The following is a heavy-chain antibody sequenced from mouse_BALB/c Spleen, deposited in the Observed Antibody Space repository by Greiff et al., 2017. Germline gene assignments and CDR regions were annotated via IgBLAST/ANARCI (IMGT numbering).Heavy chain of an antibody. Sequence: DVKLVESGGGLVQPGGSRKLSCAASGFTFSSFGMHWVRQAPEKGLEWVAYISSGSSTIYYAATVKGRFTISRDNPKNTLFLQMTSLRSEDTAMYYCARGDYYGNYFDDWGQGTTLTVSS. V-gene: IGHV5-17*02. CDR1: GFTFSSFG. CDR3: ARGDYYGNYFDD. D-gene: IGHD2-1*01. J-gene: IGHJ2*01. CDR2: ISSGSSTI.